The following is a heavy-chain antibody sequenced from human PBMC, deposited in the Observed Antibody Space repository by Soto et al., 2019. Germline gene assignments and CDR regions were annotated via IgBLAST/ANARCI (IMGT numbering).Heavy chain of an antibody. CDR2: VWFDGNAK. CDR3: ARADDSRLDF. CDR1: GFTFSNYG. D-gene: IGHD3-22*01. V-gene: IGHV3-33*01. Sequence: GGSLRLSCAASGFTFSNYGMHWVRQAPGKGLEWVAVVWFDGNAKFYADSVKGRFAISRDNSKNTLYLQMNSLGAEDTAVYYCARADDSRLDFWGLGILVTVSS. J-gene: IGHJ4*02.